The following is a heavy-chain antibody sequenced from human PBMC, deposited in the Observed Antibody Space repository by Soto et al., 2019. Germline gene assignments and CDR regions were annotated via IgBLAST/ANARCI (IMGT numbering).Heavy chain of an antibody. D-gene: IGHD2-21*02. J-gene: IGHJ6*02. CDR3: AREGDVPYYYYGMDV. CDR2: ISGYNGKT. V-gene: IGHV1-18*01. CDR1: GYTFTSYG. Sequence: QVQLVQSGGEVRKPGASVTVSCKASGYTFTSYGISWVRQAPGQGLEWMGWISGYNGKTNYAQKVQDRVTMTTDTSTSTVYLELRSRRFADTAVSYCAREGDVPYYYYGMDVWGHWTTVTFS.